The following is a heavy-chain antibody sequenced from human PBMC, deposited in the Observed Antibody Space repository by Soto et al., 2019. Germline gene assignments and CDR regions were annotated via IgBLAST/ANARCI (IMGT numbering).Heavy chain of an antibody. D-gene: IGHD3-22*01. Sequence: PGGSLRLSCAASGFTFSSYAVSWVRQAPGKGPEWISSISGSGSTIYYADSVKGRFTISRDNSKNTLYLQMSSLRAEDTAVYYCAKVFYYYDSSGYYYFHYWGQGTLVPVSS. CDR3: AKVFYYYDSSGYYYFHY. V-gene: IGHV3-23*01. CDR1: GFTFSSYA. J-gene: IGHJ4*02. CDR2: ISGSGSTI.